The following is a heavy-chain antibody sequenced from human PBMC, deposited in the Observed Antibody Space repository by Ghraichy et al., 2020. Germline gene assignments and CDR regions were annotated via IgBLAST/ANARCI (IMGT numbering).Heavy chain of an antibody. Sequence: SETLYLTCTVSGGSLSSTYFYWGWIRQSPGKGLEWIGSIYYGGSTYYNPSLESRVIISVDTSMNQFSLKLSSVTAADTGVYYCARPKYSSTYDLWGQGTTVVVSS. CDR2: IYYGGST. D-gene: IGHD6-6*01. CDR1: GGSLSSTYFY. CDR3: ARPKYSSTYDL. J-gene: IGHJ6*02. V-gene: IGHV4-39*01.